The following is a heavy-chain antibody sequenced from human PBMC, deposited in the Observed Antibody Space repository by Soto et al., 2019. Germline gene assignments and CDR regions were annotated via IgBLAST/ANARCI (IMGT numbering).Heavy chain of an antibody. Sequence: SETLSLTCAVLSGSFSSYYCTWTRQPPGKGLEWIGEIHPSGDTDYNPSLSNRVTISLDTSKSQFSLRLTSVTAADTAVYFCSRARDPHKGGR. CDR2: IHPSGDT. CDR3: SRARDPHK. V-gene: IGHV4-34*01. J-gene: IGHJ2*01. CDR1: SGSFSSYY.